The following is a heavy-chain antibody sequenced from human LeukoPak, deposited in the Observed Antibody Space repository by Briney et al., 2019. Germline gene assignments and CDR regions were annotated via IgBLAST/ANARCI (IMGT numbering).Heavy chain of an antibody. Sequence: ASVKVSCKASGYSFSSFGITWVRQAPGQGLEWMGIINPSGGSTSYAQKFQGRVTMTRDTSTSTVYMELSSLRSEDTAVYYCARDQSGGEHGDVGNYYYYYGMDVWGQGTTVTVSS. D-gene: IGHD4-17*01. CDR1: GYSFSSFG. V-gene: IGHV1-46*01. CDR3: ARDQSGGEHGDVGNYYYYYGMDV. CDR2: INPSGGST. J-gene: IGHJ6*02.